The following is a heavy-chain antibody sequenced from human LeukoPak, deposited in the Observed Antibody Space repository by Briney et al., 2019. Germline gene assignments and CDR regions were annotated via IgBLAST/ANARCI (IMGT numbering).Heavy chain of an antibody. Sequence: ASVKVSCKASGGTFISYAISWVRQAPGQGLEWMGGIIPIFGTANYAQKFQGRVTITADESTSTAYMELSSLRSEDTAVYYCARALRFDYYYYMDVWGKGTTVTVSS. D-gene: IGHD3-3*01. CDR3: ARALRFDYYYYMDV. J-gene: IGHJ6*03. CDR1: GGTFISYA. V-gene: IGHV1-69*13. CDR2: IIPIFGTA.